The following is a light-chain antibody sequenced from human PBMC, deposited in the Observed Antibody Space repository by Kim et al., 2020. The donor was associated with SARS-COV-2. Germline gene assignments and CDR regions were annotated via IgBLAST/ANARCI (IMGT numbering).Light chain of an antibody. J-gene: IGLJ3*02. CDR1: SSDVGGYNY. Sequence: QSALTQPASVSGSPGQSITISCTGTSSDVGGYNYVSWYQQHPGKAPRLMIYDVSKRPSGVSNRFSGSKSGNTASLTISGLQAEDEADYSCSSYTSSSRVFGGGTQLTVL. CDR2: DVS. CDR3: SSYTSSSRV. V-gene: IGLV2-14*01.